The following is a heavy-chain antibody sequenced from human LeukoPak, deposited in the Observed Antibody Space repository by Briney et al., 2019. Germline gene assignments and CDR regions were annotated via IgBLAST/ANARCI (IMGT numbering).Heavy chain of an antibody. V-gene: IGHV3-7*05. Sequence: PGGSLRLSCAASGFTFSSYWMGCVRQAPGKGLEWLASIKQDGSEKYYVDSVKGRFTISRDNPKNSLYLQMNSLRAEDTAVYYCARYSGNYRAFDIWGQGTMVTVSS. D-gene: IGHD1-26*01. CDR1: GFTFSSYW. J-gene: IGHJ3*02. CDR2: IKQDGSEK. CDR3: ARYSGNYRAFDI.